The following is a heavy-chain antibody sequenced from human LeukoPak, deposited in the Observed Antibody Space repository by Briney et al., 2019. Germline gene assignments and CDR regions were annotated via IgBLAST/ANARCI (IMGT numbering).Heavy chain of an antibody. J-gene: IGHJ5*02. V-gene: IGHV3-48*03. CDR1: GFTFSSYE. D-gene: IGHD6-6*01. CDR3: ARGIAARRNWFDP. CDR2: ISSSSSTI. Sequence: GGSLRLSCAASGFTFSSYEMNWVRQAPGKGLEWVSYISSSSSTIYYADSVKGRFTISRDNAKNSLYLQMNSLRAEDTAVYYCARGIAARRNWFDPWGQGTLVTVSS.